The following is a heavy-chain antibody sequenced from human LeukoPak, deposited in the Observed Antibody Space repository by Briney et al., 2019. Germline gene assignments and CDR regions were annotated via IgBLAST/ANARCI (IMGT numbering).Heavy chain of an antibody. V-gene: IGHV4-61*01. CDR3: ARDKWGAFVT. Sequence: MPSETLSLTCTVSGGSVSSGSYYWSWIRQPPGKGLEWIGYIYYSGSTNYNPSLKSRVTISVDTSKNQFSLKLSSVTAADTAVYYCARDKWGAFVTWGQGTLVTVSS. CDR2: IYYSGST. D-gene: IGHD7-27*01. CDR1: GGSVSSGSYY. J-gene: IGHJ5*02.